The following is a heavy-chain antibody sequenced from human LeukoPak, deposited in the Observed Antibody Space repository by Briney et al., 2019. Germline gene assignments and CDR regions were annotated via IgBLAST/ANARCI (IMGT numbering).Heavy chain of an antibody. V-gene: IGHV1-18*01. CDR2: ISAYNGNT. J-gene: IGHJ3*02. D-gene: IGHD2-21*01. CDR3: AIGVYCGGDCPDAFDI. Sequence: GASVKVSCKASVYTFTSYGISWVRQAPGQGLEWMGWISAYNGNTNYAQKLQGRVTMTTDTSTSTAYMELRSLRSDDTAVYYCAIGVYCGGDCPDAFDIWGQGTMVTVSS. CDR1: VYTFTSYG.